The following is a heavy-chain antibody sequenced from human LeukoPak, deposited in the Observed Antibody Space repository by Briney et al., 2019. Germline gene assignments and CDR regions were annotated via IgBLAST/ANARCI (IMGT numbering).Heavy chain of an antibody. D-gene: IGHD2-2*01. J-gene: IGHJ4*02. CDR3: AREGNCSSTKCYMGELDC. CDR1: GGTFSGYA. V-gene: IGHV1-69*13. Sequence: GASVKVSCKASGGTFSGYAISWVRQAPGQGVEWMGGIIPIFGTANYAQKFQGRVTITADESTSTAYMELSRLRAEDTAVYYCAREGNCSSTKCYMGELDCWGQGTLVTVSS. CDR2: IIPIFGTA.